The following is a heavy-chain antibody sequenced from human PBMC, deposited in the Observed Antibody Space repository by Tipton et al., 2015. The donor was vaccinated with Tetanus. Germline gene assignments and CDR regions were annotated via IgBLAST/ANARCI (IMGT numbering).Heavy chain of an antibody. CDR1: GGSLSRYY. CDR2: VDDSGST. V-gene: IGHV4-34*01. J-gene: IGHJ4*02. CDR3: AGEPAATGTSLFDY. Sequence: LRLSCAVYGGSLSRYYWTWIRQPPGKGLEWIGEVDDSGSTNYNPSLKSRVTISVDKSKNQFSLRLGSVTAADTAMYYCAGEPAATGTSLFDYWGQGALVTVSS. D-gene: IGHD6-13*01.